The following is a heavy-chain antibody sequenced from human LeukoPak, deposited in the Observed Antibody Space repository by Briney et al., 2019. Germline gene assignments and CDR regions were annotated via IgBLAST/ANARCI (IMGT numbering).Heavy chain of an antibody. Sequence: GASVKVSCKASGYTFTSYGISWVQQAPGQGLEWMGWISAYNGNTNYAQKLQGRVTMTTDTSTSTAYMELRSLRSDDTAVYYCASGIAVAGNNPPFDYWGQGTLVTVSS. V-gene: IGHV1-18*01. J-gene: IGHJ4*02. CDR3: ASGIAVAGNNPPFDY. D-gene: IGHD6-19*01. CDR2: ISAYNGNT. CDR1: GYTFTSYG.